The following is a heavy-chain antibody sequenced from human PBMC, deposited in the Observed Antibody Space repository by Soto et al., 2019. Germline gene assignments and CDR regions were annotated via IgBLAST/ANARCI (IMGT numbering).Heavy chain of an antibody. J-gene: IGHJ4*02. D-gene: IGHD4-17*01. Sequence: PGGSLRLSCAASGFTFSRYGMHWVRQAPGKGLEWVTVIWYDGSNKYYADSVKGRVTISRDNSRNTLYLQTNSLRAEDTAVYYCARGAYGDYEGYYFDYWGQGTLVTLSA. CDR2: IWYDGSNK. CDR1: GFTFSRYG. CDR3: ARGAYGDYEGYYFDY. V-gene: IGHV3-33*01.